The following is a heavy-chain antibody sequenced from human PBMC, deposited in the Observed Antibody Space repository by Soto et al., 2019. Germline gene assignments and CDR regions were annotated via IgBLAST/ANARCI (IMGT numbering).Heavy chain of an antibody. CDR2: ISPYTGNT. J-gene: IGHJ6*02. D-gene: IGHD3-16*01. CDR3: VMVDNYVTPTPQDV. V-gene: IGHV1-18*01. Sequence: QVQLVQSGDEVKKPGASVKVSCKASGYIFVNYGIAWVRQAPRQGLEWMGWISPYTGNTHSASKVQGRITMXTXTXXSTAYMDLGSLTSDDTAVYYCVMVDNYVTPTPQDVWGQGTTVTVSS. CDR1: GYIFVNYG.